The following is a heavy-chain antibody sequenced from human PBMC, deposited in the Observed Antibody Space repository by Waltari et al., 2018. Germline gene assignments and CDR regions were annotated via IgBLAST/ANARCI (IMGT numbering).Heavy chain of an antibody. CDR3: AREGERRAAGYYYGMDV. D-gene: IGHD3-16*01. V-gene: IGHV1-69*08. J-gene: IGHJ6*02. CDR2: SIPILGIA. CDR1: GGTSSRHT. Sequence: QVQLVQSGAEVEKPGSSVKVSCKASGGTSSRHTISWVRQAPGQGLEWMGRSIPILGIANYAQKFQGRVTITADKSTSTAYMELSSLRSEDTAVYYCAREGERRAAGYYYGMDVWGQGTTVTVSS.